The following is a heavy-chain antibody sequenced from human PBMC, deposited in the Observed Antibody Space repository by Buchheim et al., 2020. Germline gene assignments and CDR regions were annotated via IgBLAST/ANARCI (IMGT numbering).Heavy chain of an antibody. CDR2: TNTDGTYT. CDR1: GFSFSSCW. J-gene: IGHJ4*02. V-gene: IGHV3-74*01. Sequence: EVQLVESGGGLVQPGGSLRLSCAASGFSFSSCWMHWVRQTPGKGLLWVSRTNTDGTYTSYADSVKGRFTISRDNARNMVYLEMNSLRAEDTAEYYCVSPGIRDGYDFDYWGQGT. D-gene: IGHD5-24*01. CDR3: VSPGIRDGYDFDY.